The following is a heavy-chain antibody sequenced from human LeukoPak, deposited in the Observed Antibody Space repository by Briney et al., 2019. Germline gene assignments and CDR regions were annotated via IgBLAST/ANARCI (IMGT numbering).Heavy chain of an antibody. CDR3: ARAALEYCGGDCLDY. Sequence: GGSLRLSCAASGXTFSSYSMHWVRQAPGKGLEYVSVISSDGDNTYYADSVKGRFTISRDNSKNTLYLQMGSLRAEDMAVYYCARAALEYCGGDCLDYWGQGTLVTVPS. CDR1: GXTFSSYS. CDR2: ISSDGDNT. J-gene: IGHJ4*02. V-gene: IGHV3-64*02. D-gene: IGHD2-21*01.